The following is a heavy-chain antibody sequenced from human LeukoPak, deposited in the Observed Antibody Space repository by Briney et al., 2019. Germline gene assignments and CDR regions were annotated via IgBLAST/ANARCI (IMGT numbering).Heavy chain of an antibody. V-gene: IGHV3-11*01. J-gene: IGHJ6*02. CDR1: GFTFSDYY. CDR3: ARDGSPFWSGPEVNYYYGTDV. D-gene: IGHD3-3*01. CDR2: ISSSGSTI. Sequence: PGGSLRLSCAASGFTFSDYYMSWIRQAPGKGLEWVSYISSSGSTIYCADSVKGRFTISRDNAKNSLYLQMNSLRAEDTAVYYCARDGSPFWSGPEVNYYYGTDVWGQGTTVTVSS.